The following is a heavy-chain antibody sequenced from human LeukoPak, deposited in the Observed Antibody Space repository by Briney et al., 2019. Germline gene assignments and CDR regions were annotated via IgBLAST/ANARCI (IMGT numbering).Heavy chain of an antibody. CDR2: IRYDGSNK. CDR1: GFTFSSYG. J-gene: IGHJ3*02. V-gene: IGHV3-30*02. Sequence: GGSLRLSCAASGFTFSSYGMHWVRQAPGKGLEWVAFIRYDGSNKYYADSVKGRFTISRDNSKNTLYLQMNSLRAEDTAVYYCAKGESDYYDSSGYYSDAFDIWGQGTMVTVSS. CDR3: AKGESDYYDSSGYYSDAFDI. D-gene: IGHD3-22*01.